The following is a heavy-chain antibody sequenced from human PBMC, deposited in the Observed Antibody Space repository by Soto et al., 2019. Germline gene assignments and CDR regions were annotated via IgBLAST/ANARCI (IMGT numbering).Heavy chain of an antibody. J-gene: IGHJ5*02. V-gene: IGHV4-31*03. CDR2: IFHSWRT. D-gene: IGHD3-3*01. CDR3: ARVQSLCGVVSNWFDP. CDR1: GGSISSGGYY. Sequence: QVQLQESGPGLVEPSQTLSLNCTVSGGSISSGGYYWSWIRQHPGKCLWWIGNIFHSWRTYYNLSFNGRLTMYVAASKSQFTLRLNSLTAADTAVYYCARVQSLCGVVSNWFDPWGLGTLVTVSS.